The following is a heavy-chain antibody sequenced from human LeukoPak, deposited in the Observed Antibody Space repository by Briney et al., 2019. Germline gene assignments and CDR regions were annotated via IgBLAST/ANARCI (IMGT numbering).Heavy chain of an antibody. J-gene: IGHJ4*02. D-gene: IGHD3-22*01. V-gene: IGHV1-18*01. CDR3: ARDFFTYYDSSGYYYNY. CDR1: GYTFTSYG. CDR2: ISAHNGNT. Sequence: ASVKVSCKASGYTFTSYGISWVRQAPGQGLEWMGWISAHNGNTNYAQKLQGRVTMTTDTSTSTAYMELRSLRSDDTAVYYCARDFFTYYDSSGYYYNYWGQGTLVTVSS.